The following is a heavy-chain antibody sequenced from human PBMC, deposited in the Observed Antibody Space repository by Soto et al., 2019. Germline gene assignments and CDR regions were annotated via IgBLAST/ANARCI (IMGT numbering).Heavy chain of an antibody. CDR1: GFTFSAYW. CDR3: ARGPRVSSTGTGAH. D-gene: IGHD1-1*01. Sequence: GGSLRLSCAVSGFTFSAYWMHWVRQVPGKGLTWVSRISDDGSTATYADSVKGRFVIPRDNAKNSLYLEMNTLRADDSGLYYCARGPRVSSTGTGAHWGRGTLVTVS. V-gene: IGHV3-74*01. J-gene: IGHJ4*02. CDR2: ISDDGSTA.